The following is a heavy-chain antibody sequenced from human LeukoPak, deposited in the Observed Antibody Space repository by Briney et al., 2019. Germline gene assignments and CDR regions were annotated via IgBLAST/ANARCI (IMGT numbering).Heavy chain of an antibody. CDR3: VRYSGSYHTFDI. Sequence: GGSLRLSCAASGFSFSSYEMNWVRQAPGKGLEWVSYISSSGTTIYYADSVKGRFTISRDNAKNSLCLQMNSLRGEDTAVYYCVRYSGSYHTFDIWGQGTKVTVSS. V-gene: IGHV3-48*03. CDR1: GFSFSSYE. CDR2: ISSSGTTI. J-gene: IGHJ3*02. D-gene: IGHD1-26*01.